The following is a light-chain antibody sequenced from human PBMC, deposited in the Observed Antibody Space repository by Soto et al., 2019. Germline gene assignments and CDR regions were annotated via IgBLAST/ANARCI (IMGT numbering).Light chain of an antibody. Sequence: EIVLTQSPATLSLSPGERATLSCRASQSVSTYLAWYQQKPGQAPRLLINDASKRATGIPARFSGSGSGTDFTLTISRLEPEDFAVYYCQQRTNWLWTFGQGTKV. CDR2: DAS. CDR3: QQRTNWLWT. J-gene: IGKJ1*01. V-gene: IGKV3-11*01. CDR1: QSVSTY.